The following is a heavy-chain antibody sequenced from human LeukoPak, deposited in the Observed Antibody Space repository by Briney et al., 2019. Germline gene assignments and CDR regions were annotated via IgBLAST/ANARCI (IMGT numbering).Heavy chain of an antibody. D-gene: IGHD6-6*01. CDR2: IYTSGST. J-gene: IGHJ4*02. CDR3: AKDFSIAARPGPVSVPGG. V-gene: IGHV4-61*02. CDR1: GGSISSGSYY. Sequence: PSQTLSLTCTVSGGSISSGSYYWSWIRQPAGKGLEWIGRIYTSGSTNYNPSLKSRVTISVDTSKNQFSLKLSSVTAADTAVYYCAKDFSIAARPGPVSVPGGGGQGTLVTVSS.